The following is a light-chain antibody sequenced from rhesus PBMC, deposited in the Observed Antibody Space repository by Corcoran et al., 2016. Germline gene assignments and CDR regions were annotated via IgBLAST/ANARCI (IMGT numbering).Light chain of an antibody. Sequence: DIQMTQSPSSLSASVGDTVTISCRASQRVMNWLAWYQQKPGKAPKLLMYAVSTLEAGVPSRFSGSRSGPDFTLTINSLQPEDFATYFCQQGYTTPFTFGPGTKLEIK. CDR3: QQGYTTPFT. V-gene: IGKV1-18*01. CDR1: QRVMNW. CDR2: AVS. J-gene: IGKJ3*01.